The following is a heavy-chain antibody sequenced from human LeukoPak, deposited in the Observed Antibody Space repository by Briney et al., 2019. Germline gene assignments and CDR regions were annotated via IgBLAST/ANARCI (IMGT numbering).Heavy chain of an antibody. Sequence: PSETLSLTCTVSGGSISSGGYYWRWIRQHPGKGLKWIGYIYYSGSTYYNPSLKSRVTISVDTSKNQFSLKLSSVTAADTAVYYCARVASRGYSYAYADYWGQGTLVTISS. CDR2: IYYSGST. CDR1: GGSISSGGYY. CDR3: ARVASRGYSYAYADY. J-gene: IGHJ4*02. D-gene: IGHD5-18*01. V-gene: IGHV4-31*03.